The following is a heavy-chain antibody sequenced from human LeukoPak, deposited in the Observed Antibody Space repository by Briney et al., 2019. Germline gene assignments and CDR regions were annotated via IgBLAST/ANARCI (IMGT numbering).Heavy chain of an antibody. CDR3: ARHSSSWEFDQ. D-gene: IGHD6-13*01. J-gene: IGHJ4*02. Sequence: PGGSLRLSCAASGFTFRNFWMSWVRQAPGKGLEWVANLPQDCDEKYCVDSAKGRSTISRDNAKNSLYLQMNSLRAEDTAAYYCARHSSSWEFDQWGQGTLVIVSS. CDR1: GFTFRNFW. CDR2: LPQDCDEK. V-gene: IGHV3-7*04.